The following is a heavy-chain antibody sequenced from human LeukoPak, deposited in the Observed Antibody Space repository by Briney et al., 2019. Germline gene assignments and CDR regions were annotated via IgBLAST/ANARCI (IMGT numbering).Heavy chain of an antibody. CDR2: ISWDGGST. CDR1: GFTFDDYA. V-gene: IGHV3-43D*03. J-gene: IGHJ6*03. D-gene: IGHD6-13*01. CDR3: AKDMRSGTGYYYYYYMDV. Sequence: GGSLRLSCAASGFTFDDYAMHWVRQAPGKGLEWVSLISWDGGSTYYADSVKGRFTISRDNSKNSLYLQMNSLRAEDTALYYCAKDMRSGTGYYYYYYMDVWGKGTTVTVSS.